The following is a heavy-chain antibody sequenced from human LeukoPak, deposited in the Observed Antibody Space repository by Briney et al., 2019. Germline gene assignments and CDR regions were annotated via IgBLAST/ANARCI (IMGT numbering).Heavy chain of an antibody. D-gene: IGHD7-27*01. J-gene: IGHJ4*02. V-gene: IGHV4-38-2*02. Sequence: SETLSLTCTVSGYSISSGYYWGWIRQPPGKGLEWVGSIYHSGSTYYNPSLKSRVTISVDTSKNQFSLKLSSVTAADTAVYYCARTKLGMGVDDWGQGTLVTVSS. CDR3: ARTKLGMGVDD. CDR2: IYHSGST. CDR1: GYSISSGYY.